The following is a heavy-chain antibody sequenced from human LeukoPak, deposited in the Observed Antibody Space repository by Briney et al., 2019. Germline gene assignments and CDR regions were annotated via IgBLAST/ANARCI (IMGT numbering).Heavy chain of an antibody. J-gene: IGHJ4*02. CDR1: GYIFTNYA. CDR3: VSGISLSHWHYFDY. V-gene: IGHV1-3*01. D-gene: IGHD2-15*01. Sequence: ASLKVSCKASGYIFTNYAMHWVRQAPGQRIEWLGWISAGSGNTKYSQKFQGRVTITRDTSASTAYMELSGLRSEDTALYYCVSGISLSHWHYFDYWGQGTLVTVSS. CDR2: ISAGSGNT.